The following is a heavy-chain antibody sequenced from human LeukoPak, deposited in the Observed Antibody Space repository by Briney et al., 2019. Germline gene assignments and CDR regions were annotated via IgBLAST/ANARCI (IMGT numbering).Heavy chain of an antibody. D-gene: IGHD2-15*01. Sequence: PGGSLRLSCAASGFXFSSYSINWVRQAPGKGLEWVSYISSSSSAIYYADSVKGRFTISRDNAKNSLYLQMNSLRDEDTAVYYCARARGYCSGGGCYPGYFDLWGRGTLVTVSS. CDR3: ARARGYCSGGGCYPGYFDL. V-gene: IGHV3-48*02. CDR2: ISSSSSAI. CDR1: GFXFSSYS. J-gene: IGHJ2*01.